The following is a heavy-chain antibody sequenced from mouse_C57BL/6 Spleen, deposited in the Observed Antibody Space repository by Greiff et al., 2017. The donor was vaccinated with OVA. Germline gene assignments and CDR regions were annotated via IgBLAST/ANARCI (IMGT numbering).Heavy chain of an antibody. CDR2: IDPSDSET. V-gene: IGHV1-52*01. CDR3: ARRCTYYAMDY. CDR1: VYTFTSYW. Sequence: QVQLQQPGAELVRPGSSVKLSCKASVYTFTSYWMHWVKQRPIQGLEWIGNIDPSDSETHYNQKFKDKATLTVDKSSSTAYMQLSSLTSEDSAVYYCARRCTYYAMDYWGQGTSVTVSS. J-gene: IGHJ4*01.